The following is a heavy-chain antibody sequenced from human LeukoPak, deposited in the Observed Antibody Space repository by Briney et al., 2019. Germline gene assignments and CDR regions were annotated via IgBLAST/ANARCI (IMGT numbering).Heavy chain of an antibody. CDR1: GGSISSSSYY. D-gene: IGHD4-17*01. J-gene: IGHJ5*02. V-gene: IGHV4-39*07. CDR3: ARDYGDYEVLGWFDP. CDR2: IYYSGST. Sequence: SETLSLTCTVSGGSISSSSYYWGWIRQPPGKGLEWIGSIYYSGSTYYNPSLKSRVTISVDTSKNQFSLKLSSVTAADTAVYYCARDYGDYEVLGWFDPWGQGTLVTVSS.